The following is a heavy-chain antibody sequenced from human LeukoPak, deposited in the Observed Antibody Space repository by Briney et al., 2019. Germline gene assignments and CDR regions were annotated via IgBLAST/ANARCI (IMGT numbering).Heavy chain of an antibody. J-gene: IGHJ3*02. V-gene: IGHV1-18*01. CDR3: ARAGYAFDI. Sequence: GASVKVSCKASGYTFTTYGINWVRQAPGQGLEWMGWISAYNGNTNYAQNLQGRVTLTTDTSASTAYMELRSLRSDDTAVYYCARAGYAFDIWGQGTMVTVSS. CDR1: GYTFTTYG. CDR2: ISAYNGNT. D-gene: IGHD5-18*01.